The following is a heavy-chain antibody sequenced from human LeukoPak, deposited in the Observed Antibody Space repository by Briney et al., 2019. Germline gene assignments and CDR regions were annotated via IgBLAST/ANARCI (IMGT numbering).Heavy chain of an antibody. D-gene: IGHD5-18*01. CDR3: ASTQDTAIGNYYYYYMDV. V-gene: IGHV1-2*06. CDR1: GYTFTGYY. Sequence: GASVKVSCKASGYTFTGYYLHWVRQAPGQGLEWMGRINPNIGITDYAQKFQGRVSMTRDTSISTAYLELRWLRSDDTAMYYCASTQDTAIGNYYYYYMDVWGKGTTVTVSS. CDR2: INPNIGIT. J-gene: IGHJ6*03.